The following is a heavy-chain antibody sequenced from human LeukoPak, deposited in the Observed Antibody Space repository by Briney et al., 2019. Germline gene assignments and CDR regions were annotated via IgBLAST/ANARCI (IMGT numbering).Heavy chain of an antibody. V-gene: IGHV3-7*01. CDR1: GFTFSNYW. J-gene: IGHJ4*02. CDR3: ARESSGSGSSTDS. CDR2: IKQDGGEK. Sequence: PGGSLRLSCAASGFTFSNYWMSWVRQAPGKGLEWVANIKQDGGEKYYVGSVKGRFTIPRDNAKNSLYLQMNSLRAEDTAVYYCARESSGSGSSTDSWGEGTLVTVSS. D-gene: IGHD3-10*01.